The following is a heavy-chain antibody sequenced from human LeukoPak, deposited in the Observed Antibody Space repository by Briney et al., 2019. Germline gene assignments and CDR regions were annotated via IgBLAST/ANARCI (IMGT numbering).Heavy chain of an antibody. D-gene: IGHD3-9*01. CDR1: GYTFTGYY. CDR3: ARRYFDWSPGPNWFDP. CDR2: MNPNSGNT. J-gene: IGHJ5*02. V-gene: IGHV1-8*02. Sequence: ASVKVSCTASGYTFTGYYMHWVRQAPGQGLEWMGWMNPNSGNTGYAQKFQGRVTMTRNTSISTAYMELSSLRSEDTAVYYCARRYFDWSPGPNWFDPWGQGTLVTVSS.